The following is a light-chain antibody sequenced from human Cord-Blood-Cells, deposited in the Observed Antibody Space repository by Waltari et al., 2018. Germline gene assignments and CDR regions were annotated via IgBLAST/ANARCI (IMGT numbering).Light chain of an antibody. Sequence: SSELTQDPAVSVALGQTVRITCQGDRLRSYYASWYQQKPGQAPLRVIYGKNNRPSGIPDRFSCSSSGNTASLTITGAQAEDEADYYCNSRDSSGNHLVFGGGTKLTVL. CDR1: RLRSYY. CDR3: NSRDSSGNHLV. CDR2: GKN. V-gene: IGLV3-19*01. J-gene: IGLJ3*02.